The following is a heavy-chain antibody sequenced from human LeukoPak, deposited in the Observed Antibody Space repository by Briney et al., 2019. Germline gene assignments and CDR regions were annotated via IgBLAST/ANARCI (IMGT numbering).Heavy chain of an antibody. CDR3: AKGGKWDVTPFDY. CDR1: GFTFSNYG. J-gene: IGHJ4*02. V-gene: IGHV3-33*06. Sequence: GGSLRLSCAASGFTFSNYGMHWVRQAPGKGLEWVALIWYDGSNKYYADSVRGRFTISRGYSKNTLYLQMKSLRAEDTAVYYCAKGGKWDVTPFDYWGQGTLVTVSS. CDR2: IWYDGSNK. D-gene: IGHD1-26*01.